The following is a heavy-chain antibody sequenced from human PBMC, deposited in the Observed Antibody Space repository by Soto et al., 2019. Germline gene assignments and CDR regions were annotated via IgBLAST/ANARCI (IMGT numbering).Heavy chain of an antibody. CDR2: IDSDGSGT. V-gene: IGHV3-74*01. Sequence: EVQLVESGGGLVQPGGSLRLSCAASGFTFSSYWMHWVRQAPGKGLVWVSRIDSDGSGTSYADSVKDRFTISRDNAQNTLYLQMISLRVEDTAVYSCVRGGVGSDCWGQGTLVTVSS. D-gene: IGHD1-26*01. J-gene: IGHJ4*02. CDR1: GFTFSSYW. CDR3: VRGGVGSDC.